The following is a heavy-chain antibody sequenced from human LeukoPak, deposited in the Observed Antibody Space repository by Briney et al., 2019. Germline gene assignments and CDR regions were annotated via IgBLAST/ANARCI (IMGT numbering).Heavy chain of an antibody. CDR3: ARGGSYSSSWYYMDV. V-gene: IGHV1-2*06. Sequence: ASVKVSCKASGYTFTSYAISWVRQAPGQGLEWMGRINPNSGGTNYAQKLQGRVTMTRDTSISTAYMELSRLRSDDTAVYYCARGGSYSSSWYYMDVWGKGTTVTVSS. CDR1: GYTFTSYA. D-gene: IGHD6-13*01. CDR2: INPNSGGT. J-gene: IGHJ6*03.